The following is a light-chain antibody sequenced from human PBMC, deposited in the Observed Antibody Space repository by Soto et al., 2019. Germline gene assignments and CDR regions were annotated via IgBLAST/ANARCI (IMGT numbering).Light chain of an antibody. J-gene: IGKJ1*01. V-gene: IGKV3-15*01. CDR3: HQYNNWWT. Sequence: EIVMTQSPATLSVFPGERATLSCRASQSVTSNLAWYQQKPGQAPRLLIYGASSRATGIPARFSGSGSGTEFTLTISSLQSEDFAVYYCHQYNNWWTFGQGTKVEIE. CDR1: QSVTSN. CDR2: GAS.